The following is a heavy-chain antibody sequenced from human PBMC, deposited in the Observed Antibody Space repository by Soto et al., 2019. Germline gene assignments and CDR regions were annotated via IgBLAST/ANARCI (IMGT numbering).Heavy chain of an antibody. V-gene: IGHV4-31*03. Sequence: SETLSLTCTVSGGSISSGGYYWSWIRQHPGKGLEWIGYIYYSGSTYYNPSLKSRVTISVDTSKNQFSLKLSSVTAADTAVYYCARDLGAVADNWFDPWGQGTLVTVSS. J-gene: IGHJ5*02. CDR2: IYYSGST. CDR3: ARDLGAVADNWFDP. CDR1: GGSISSGGYY. D-gene: IGHD6-19*01.